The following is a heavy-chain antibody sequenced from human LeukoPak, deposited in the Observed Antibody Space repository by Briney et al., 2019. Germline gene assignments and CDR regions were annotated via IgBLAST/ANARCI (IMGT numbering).Heavy chain of an antibody. CDR2: INCNSNSI. CDR1: GFTFGDYA. Sequence: PGGSLRLSCAASGFTFGDYAMHWVRQAPGKGLEWVSGINCNSNSIGYADSVKGRFTISRDHAKNSLYLQMSNLRAEDTAVYFCARGGGLDVWGQGATVAVSS. D-gene: IGHD3-16*01. J-gene: IGHJ6*02. CDR3: ARGGGLDV. V-gene: IGHV3-9*01.